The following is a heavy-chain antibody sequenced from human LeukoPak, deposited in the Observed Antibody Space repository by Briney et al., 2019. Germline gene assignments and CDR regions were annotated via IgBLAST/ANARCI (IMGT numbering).Heavy chain of an antibody. J-gene: IGHJ3*02. V-gene: IGHV3-30*02. D-gene: IGHD4-23*01. CDR1: GFTLTSYG. Sequence: GGSLRLSCAASGFTLTSYGMHWVRQAPGKGLEWVAFIRYDGSNKYYADSVKGRFTISRDNSKNTLYLQMNSLRAEDTAVYYCAKSYQGRDYGGNSDAFDIWGQGTMVTVSS. CDR2: IRYDGSNK. CDR3: AKSYQGRDYGGNSDAFDI.